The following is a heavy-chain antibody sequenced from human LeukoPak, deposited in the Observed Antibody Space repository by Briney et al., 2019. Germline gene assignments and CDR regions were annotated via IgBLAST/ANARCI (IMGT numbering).Heavy chain of an antibody. J-gene: IGHJ6*02. V-gene: IGHV1-18*01. CDR1: GYTFTSYG. Sequence: ASVKVSCKASGYTFTSYGISWVRQAPGQGLEWMGWISAYNGNTNYAQKLQGRVTMTTDTSTSTAYMELRSLRSDDTAVYYCAGDLVGYSSRWLGDYYYGMDVWGQGTTVTVSS. CDR3: AGDLVGYSSRWLGDYYYGMDV. CDR2: ISAYNGNT. D-gene: IGHD6-13*01.